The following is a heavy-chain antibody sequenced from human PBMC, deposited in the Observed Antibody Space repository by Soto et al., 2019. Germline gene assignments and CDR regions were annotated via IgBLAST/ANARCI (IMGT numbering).Heavy chain of an antibody. D-gene: IGHD3-22*01. V-gene: IGHV3-30-3*01. CDR3: ARDVRDYYDSSGYYSPTDYYYYGMDV. Sequence: QVQLVESGGGVVQPGRSLRLSCAASGFTFSSYAMHWVRQAPGKGLEWVAVISYDGSNKYYADSVKGRFTISRDNSKNTLYLQMNSLRDEDTAVYYCARDVRDYYDSSGYYSPTDYYYYGMDVWGQGTTVTVSS. CDR1: GFTFSSYA. J-gene: IGHJ6*02. CDR2: ISYDGSNK.